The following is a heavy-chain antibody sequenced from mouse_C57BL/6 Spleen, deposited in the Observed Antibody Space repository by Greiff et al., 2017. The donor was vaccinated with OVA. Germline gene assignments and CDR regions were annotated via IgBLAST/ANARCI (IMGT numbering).Heavy chain of an antibody. CDR1: GYTFTDYE. CDR2: IDPETGGT. CDR3: TRSGVGLGLEYGNYEYFDV. Sequence: QVQLKESGAELVRPGASVTLSCKASGYTFTDYEMHWVKQTPVHGLEWIGAIDPETGGTAYNQKFKGKAILTADKSSSTAYMELRSLTSEDSAVYYCTRSGVGLGLEYGNYEYFDVWGTGTTVTVSS. J-gene: IGHJ1*03. D-gene: IGHD2-1*01. V-gene: IGHV1-15*01.